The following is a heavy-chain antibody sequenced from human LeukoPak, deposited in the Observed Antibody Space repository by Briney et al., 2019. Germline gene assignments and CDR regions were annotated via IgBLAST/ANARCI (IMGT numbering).Heavy chain of an antibody. CDR2: ISSSSSYI. J-gene: IGHJ4*02. CDR1: GFTFSSYS. Sequence: GGSLRLSCAASGFTFSSYSMNWVRQAPGKGLEWVSSISSSSSYIYYADSVKGRFTISRDNAKNSLYLQMNSLRAEDTAVYYCARAYYYDSSGYYGPDYWGQGTLVTVSS. D-gene: IGHD3-22*01. V-gene: IGHV3-21*01. CDR3: ARAYYYDSSGYYGPDY.